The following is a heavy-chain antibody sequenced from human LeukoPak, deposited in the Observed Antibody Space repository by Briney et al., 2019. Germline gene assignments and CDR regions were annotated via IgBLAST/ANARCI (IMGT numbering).Heavy chain of an antibody. D-gene: IGHD6-13*01. V-gene: IGHV1-18*01. J-gene: IGHJ5*02. CDR1: GYTFTSYG. CDR3: AREYGGIAAAGRVGVDP. Sequence: ASVKVSCKASGYTFTSYGISWVRQAPGQGLEWMGWISAYNGNTNYAQKLQGRVTMTTDTSTSTAYMELRSLRSDDTAVYYCAREYGGIAAAGRVGVDPWGQGTLVTVSS. CDR2: ISAYNGNT.